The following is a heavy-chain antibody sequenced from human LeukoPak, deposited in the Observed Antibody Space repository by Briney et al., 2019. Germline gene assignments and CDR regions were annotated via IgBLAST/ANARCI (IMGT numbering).Heavy chain of an antibody. J-gene: IGHJ4*02. V-gene: IGHV3-21*04. CDR1: GFTFSSYE. CDR3: ARDGTAVGINYDY. Sequence: GGSLRLSCAASGFTFSSYEMNWVRQAPGKGLEWVSSISSSSSYIYYADSVKGRFTISRDNAKNSLYLQMNSLRAEDTAVYYCARDGTAVGINYDYWGQGTLVTVSS. D-gene: IGHD6-13*01. CDR2: ISSSSSYI.